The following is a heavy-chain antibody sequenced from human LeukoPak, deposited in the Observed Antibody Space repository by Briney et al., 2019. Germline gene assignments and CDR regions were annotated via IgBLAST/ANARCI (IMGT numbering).Heavy chain of an antibody. D-gene: IGHD1-26*01. J-gene: IGHJ4*02. CDR1: GYSFISYW. V-gene: IGHV5-51*01. CDR3: ARREGAMSFDY. CDR2: IYPGDSDT. Sequence: GESLKISCEGSGYSFISYWIAWVRQMPGKGPEWMGIIYPGDSDTRYSPSFQGQVTISADKSITTAYLQWSSLKASDTAMYYCARREGAMSFDYWGQGTLVTVSS.